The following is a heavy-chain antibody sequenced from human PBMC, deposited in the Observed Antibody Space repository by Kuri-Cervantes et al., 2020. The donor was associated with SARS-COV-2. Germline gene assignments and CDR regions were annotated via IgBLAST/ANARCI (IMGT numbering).Heavy chain of an antibody. Sequence: SETLSLTCTVSGGSISSYYWSWIRQPPGKGLEWIGDIYYSGSTNYNPSLKSRVTISVDTSKNQFSLKLSSVTAADTAVYYCARVVLLSDYWGQGTQVTVSS. CDR2: IYYSGST. D-gene: IGHD2/OR15-2a*01. V-gene: IGHV4-59*01. CDR1: GGSISSYY. J-gene: IGHJ4*02. CDR3: ARVVLLSDY.